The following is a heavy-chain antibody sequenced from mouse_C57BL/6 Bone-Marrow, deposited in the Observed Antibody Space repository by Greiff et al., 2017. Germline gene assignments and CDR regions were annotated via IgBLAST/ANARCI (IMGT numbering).Heavy chain of an antibody. CDR3: SRGGTVLATGAMDD. J-gene: IGHJ4*01. Sequence: EVKLMESGGGLVKPGGSLKLSCAASGFTFSDYGMNWVRQAPEKGLEWVAYISSGSGTIYYDEPVKGRVTITRDNAKTTLFLQRASLRSADTTMYYCSRGGTVLATGAMDDWGQGTSVTVSS. CDR2: ISSGSGTI. V-gene: IGHV5-17*01. CDR1: GFTFSDYG. D-gene: IGHD1-1*01.